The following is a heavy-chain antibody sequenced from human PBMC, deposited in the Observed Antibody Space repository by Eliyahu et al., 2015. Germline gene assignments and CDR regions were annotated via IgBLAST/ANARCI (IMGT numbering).Heavy chain of an antibody. CDR3: ATDWPRNTIVTEYS. V-gene: IGHV3-15*01. J-gene: IGHJ5*02. D-gene: IGHD2/OR15-2a*01. Sequence: EVQLVESGGGLVKPGGSLRLSCAASGXXFXXXXMSRGRQGPGKGVEWVGRIKSKRDAGTADYAAPVKDRFTISRDDSTSTLFLQMNSLKTEDTAVYYCATDWPRNTIVTEYSWGQGTLVTVSS. CDR2: IKSKRDAGTA. CDR1: GXXFXXXX.